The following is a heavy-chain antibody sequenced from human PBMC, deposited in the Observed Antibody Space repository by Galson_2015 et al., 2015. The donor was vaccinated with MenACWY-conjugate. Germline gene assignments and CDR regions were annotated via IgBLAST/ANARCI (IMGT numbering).Heavy chain of an antibody. CDR1: GYSFTTYW. Sequence: QSGAEVKKPGESLKLSCKASGYSFTTYWIAWVRQMPGKGLEWVALIDPINSNTRYSPSLQGQVTISADESISTAYLQWSSLKASDTATYYCARHPPGGRGMDVWGRGTTVTESS. V-gene: IGHV5-51*01. D-gene: IGHD3-10*01. CDR2: IDPINSNT. J-gene: IGHJ6*02. CDR3: ARHPPGGRGMDV.